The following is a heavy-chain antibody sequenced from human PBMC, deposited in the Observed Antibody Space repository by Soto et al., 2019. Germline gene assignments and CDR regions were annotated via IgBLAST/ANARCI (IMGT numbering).Heavy chain of an antibody. V-gene: IGHV3-7*01. J-gene: IGHJ4*02. CDR1: GFTFSSYW. CDR2: IKQDGSEK. CDR3: ASGGADFWSGYYAKFDY. Sequence: GGSLRLSCAASGFTFSSYWMSWVRQAPGKGLEWVANIKQDGSEKYYVDSVKGRFTISRDNAKNSLYLQMNSLRAEDTAVYYCASGGADFWSGYYAKFDYWGQGTLVTVSS. D-gene: IGHD3-3*01.